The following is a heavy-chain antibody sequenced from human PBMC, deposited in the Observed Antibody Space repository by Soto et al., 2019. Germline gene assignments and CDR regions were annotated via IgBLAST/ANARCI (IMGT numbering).Heavy chain of an antibody. CDR2: IYYSGST. V-gene: IGHV4-59*01. CDR3: ARLDCSSPSCYVGSFYFDY. D-gene: IGHD2-2*01. CDR1: GGSISNYY. J-gene: IGHJ4*02. Sequence: GPGPGVPSETLSLTCSVSGGSISNYYWTCIRQPPGKGLDWIGYIYYSGSTNYNSSLKSRVTISVDTSKNQFSLTLRSVTAADTAVYYCARLDCSSPSCYVGSFYFDYWDQGTLVTVSS.